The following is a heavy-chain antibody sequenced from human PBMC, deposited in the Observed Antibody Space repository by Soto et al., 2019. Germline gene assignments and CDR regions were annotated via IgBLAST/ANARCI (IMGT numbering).Heavy chain of an antibody. Sequence: GRSLRLSCAASGFTFSSYGMHWVRQAPGKGLEWVAVIWYDGSNKYYADSVKGRFTISRDNSKNTLYLQMNSLRAEDTAVYYCARDFMVRGVIPGGQRFDPWGQGTLVTVSS. V-gene: IGHV3-33*01. D-gene: IGHD3-10*01. CDR3: ARDFMVRGVIPGGQRFDP. J-gene: IGHJ5*02. CDR1: GFTFSSYG. CDR2: IWYDGSNK.